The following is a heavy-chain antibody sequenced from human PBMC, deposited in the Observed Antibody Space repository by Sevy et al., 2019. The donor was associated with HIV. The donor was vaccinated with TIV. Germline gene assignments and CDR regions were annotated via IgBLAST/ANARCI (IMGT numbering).Heavy chain of an antibody. V-gene: IGHV3-30*18. CDR1: GFSFSYYG. J-gene: IGHJ6*02. D-gene: IGHD1-26*01. CDR2: ISHDGINE. CDR3: ANAYSGSYSHSYLYDLEV. Sequence: GGSLRFSCTGSGFSFSYYGIHWVRQAPGKGLDWVALISHDGINEYYADSVKGRFTISRDNSRNTVYLEMNSLRNEDTAIYFCANAYSGSYSHSYLYDLEVWGQGTTVTVSS.